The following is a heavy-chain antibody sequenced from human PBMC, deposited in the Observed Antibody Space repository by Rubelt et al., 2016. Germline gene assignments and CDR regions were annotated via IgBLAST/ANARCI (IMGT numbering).Heavy chain of an antibody. CDR2: INHSGST. J-gene: IGHJ2*01. D-gene: IGHD1-26*01. Sequence: GYYWSWIRQPPGKGLEWIGAINHSGSTNYNPSLKSRVTISVDTSKNQFSLKLSSVTAADTAVYYCARRRRYSGSSYWYFALWGRGALVTVSS. CDR3: ARRRRYSGSSYWYFAL. CDR1: GYY. V-gene: IGHV4-34*01.